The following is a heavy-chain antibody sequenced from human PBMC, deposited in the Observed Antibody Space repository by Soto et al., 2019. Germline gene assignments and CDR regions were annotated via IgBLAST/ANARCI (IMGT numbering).Heavy chain of an antibody. CDR1: GFAFSSYA. Sequence: QVQLVESGGGVGQPGASLRLSCEASGFAFSSYAMHWVRQAPGKGLEWVGVISYDGNYIYYADSVKGRFTISRDNSKNTLYVQVNSLRPEDTAVYYCAKGILSATIGPYAMNVWGQGTTVTVSS. V-gene: IGHV3-30*18. J-gene: IGHJ6*02. CDR3: AKGILSATIGPYAMNV. CDR2: ISYDGNYI. D-gene: IGHD3-16*01.